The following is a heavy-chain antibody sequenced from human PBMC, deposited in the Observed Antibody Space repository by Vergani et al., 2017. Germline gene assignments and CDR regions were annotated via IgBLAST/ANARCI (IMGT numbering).Heavy chain of an antibody. V-gene: IGHV4-61*02. CDR3: ARETVVTSWDVFRCHYMDV. D-gene: IGHD2-21*02. CDR2: TSTDGST. J-gene: IGHJ6*03. CDR1: GGAVNSGSNF. Sequence: QVQLQESGPGLVKPSQTLSLTCSVSGGAVNSGSNFWTWIRQPAGKGLEWIGRTSTDGSTNYNPSLKSRVTVSVDTSKTQISLRLTSVTAEDTAVYYCARETVVTSWDVFRCHYMDVWGKGTTVTVSS.